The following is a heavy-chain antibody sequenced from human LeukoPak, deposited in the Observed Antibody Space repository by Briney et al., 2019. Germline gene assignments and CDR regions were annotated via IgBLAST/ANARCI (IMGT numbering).Heavy chain of an antibody. CDR2: ISYDGSDK. Sequence: GGSLRLSCAASGLTFNNYGMHWVRQAPGKGLEWVAAISYDGSDKYYADSVKGRFTISRDNLKDTLYLQMNSLRADDTAVYYCARTWELLTVGAFDYWGQGTLVTVSS. CDR1: GLTFNNYG. V-gene: IGHV3-30*03. CDR3: ARTWELLTVGAFDY. J-gene: IGHJ4*02. D-gene: IGHD1-26*01.